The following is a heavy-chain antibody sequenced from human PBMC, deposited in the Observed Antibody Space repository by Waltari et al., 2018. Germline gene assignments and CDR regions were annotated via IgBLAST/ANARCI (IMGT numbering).Heavy chain of an antibody. CDR1: GFTFSSYR. CDR3: ARLHSANY. V-gene: IGHV3-7*01. Sequence: EVQVVESGGDLVQPGGSLRLSCAASGFTFSSYRMTWVRQAPGKGLEWVAKINADGSEKEYVDSVKGRFTISRENAKNSLYLQMNSLRVEDTAVYYCARLHSANYWGQGTLVTVSS. D-gene: IGHD2-15*01. J-gene: IGHJ4*02. CDR2: INADGSEK.